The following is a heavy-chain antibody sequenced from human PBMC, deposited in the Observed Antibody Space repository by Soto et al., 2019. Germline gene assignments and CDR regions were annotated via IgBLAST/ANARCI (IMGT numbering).Heavy chain of an antibody. D-gene: IGHD3-22*01. Sequence: PGESLKISCKGPGYSFTSYWISWVRQMPGKGLEWMGRIDPSDSYTNYSPSFQGHVTISADKSISTAYLQWSSLKASDTAMYYCARSEIVVVIKDYYYYYGMDVWGQGTTVTVSS. CDR2: IDPSDSYT. V-gene: IGHV5-10-1*01. J-gene: IGHJ6*02. CDR1: GYSFTSYW. CDR3: ARSEIVVVIKDYYYYYGMDV.